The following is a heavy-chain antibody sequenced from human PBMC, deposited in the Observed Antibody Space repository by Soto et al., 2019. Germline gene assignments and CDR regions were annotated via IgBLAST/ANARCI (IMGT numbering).Heavy chain of an antibody. CDR1: GFTFSSYA. CDR3: AKSPNRSKYYDFWSGYPIGMDV. J-gene: IGHJ6*02. V-gene: IGHV3-23*01. CDR2: ISGSGGST. Sequence: GGSLRLSCAASGFTFSSYAMSWVRQAPGKGLEWVSAISGSGGSTYYADSVKGRFTISRDNSKNTLYLQMNSLRAEDTAVYYCAKSPNRSKYYDFWSGYPIGMDVWGQGTTVTVSS. D-gene: IGHD3-3*01.